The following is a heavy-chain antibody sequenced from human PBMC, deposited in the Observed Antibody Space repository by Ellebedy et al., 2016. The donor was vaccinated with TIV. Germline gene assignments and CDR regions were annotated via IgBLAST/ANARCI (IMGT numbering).Heavy chain of an antibody. CDR2: IYYSGST. J-gene: IGHJ6*03. V-gene: IGHV4-30-4*01. D-gene: IGHD2-2*01. CDR3: ARTYLGYCSSTSCHTKPYYYYYYMDV. CDR1: GGSFSGYY. Sequence: SETLSLTXAVYGGSFSGYYWSWIRQLPGKGLEWIGYIYYSGSTYYNPSLKSRVTISVDTSKNQFSLKLSSVTAADTAVYYCARTYLGYCSSTSCHTKPYYYYYYMDVWGKGTTVTVSS.